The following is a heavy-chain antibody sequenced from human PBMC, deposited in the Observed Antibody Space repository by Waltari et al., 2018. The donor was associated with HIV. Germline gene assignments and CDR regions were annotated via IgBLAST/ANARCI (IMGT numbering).Heavy chain of an antibody. V-gene: IGHV1-3*01. D-gene: IGHD2-2*01. J-gene: IGHJ4*02. CDR1: GYTFTSYA. CDR2: INAGNGNT. CDR3: HLINIVVVPAARSFDY. Sequence: QVQLVQSGAEVKKPGASVKVSCKASGYTFTSYAMHWVRQAPGQRLEWMGWINAGNGNTKYSQKFQGRVTITRDTSANTAYMELSSLRSEDTAVYYCHLINIVVVPAARSFDYWGQGTLVTVSS.